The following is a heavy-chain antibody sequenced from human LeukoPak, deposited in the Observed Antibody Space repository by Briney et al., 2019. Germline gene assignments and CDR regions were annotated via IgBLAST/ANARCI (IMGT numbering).Heavy chain of an antibody. Sequence: ASVTVSFKASGYTFTIYAMNWGRQAPGQGLEWMGWINTNTGNPTYSQAFSGRVVFSLDTSVSTAYLQISSLKAADTATAYSYRGLTAYDSSGYSGYWGQGPLVTVSS. CDR2: INTNTGNP. V-gene: IGHV7-4-1*02. CDR3: YRGLTAYDSSGYSGY. CDR1: GYTFTIYA. D-gene: IGHD3-22*01. J-gene: IGHJ4*02.